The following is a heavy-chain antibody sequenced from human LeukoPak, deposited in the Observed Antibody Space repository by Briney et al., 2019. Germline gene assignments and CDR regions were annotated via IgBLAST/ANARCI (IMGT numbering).Heavy chain of an antibody. CDR2: ISEDGSEK. CDR3: ARDWGYSGYDLDY. D-gene: IGHD5-12*01. J-gene: IGHJ4*02. Sequence: QPGGSLRLSCAASGFTFSSYWMSWVRQTPGKGLEWVAKISEDGSEKYYVDSVKGRFIISRDSAKKSLYLQMNSLRTEETAVYYCARDWGYSGYDLDYWGQGTLVTVSS. V-gene: IGHV3-7*01. CDR1: GFTFSSYW.